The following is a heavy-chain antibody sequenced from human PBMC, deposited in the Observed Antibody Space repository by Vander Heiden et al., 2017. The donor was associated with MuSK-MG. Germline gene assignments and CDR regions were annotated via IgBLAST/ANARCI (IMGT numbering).Heavy chain of an antibody. CDR1: GFPFSTYD. CDR2: IGAAGDP. V-gene: IGHV3-13*05. Sequence: EVQLVESGGGLVQPGGSLRLSCAASGFPFSTYDMHWVRQATGKSLEWVSTIGAAGDPYYPGSVKGRVTISRENAKNSLYLQMNSLRAGDTAVYYCARGGLYHGSGSYYYFDYWGQGILVTVSS. D-gene: IGHD3-10*01. J-gene: IGHJ4*02. CDR3: ARGGLYHGSGSYYYFDY.